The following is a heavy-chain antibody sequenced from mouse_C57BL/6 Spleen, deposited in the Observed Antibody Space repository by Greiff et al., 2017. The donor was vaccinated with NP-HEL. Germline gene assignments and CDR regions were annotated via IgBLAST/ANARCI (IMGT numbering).Heavy chain of an antibody. Sequence: QVQLQQSGAELVMPGASVKLSCKASGYTFTSYWMHWVKQRPGQGLEWIGEIDPSDSYTNYNQKFKGKSTLTVDKSSSTDYMQLSSLTSEDSAVYYCAREEITTVVDRDAMDYWGQGTSVTVSS. CDR2: IDPSDSYT. D-gene: IGHD1-1*01. CDR3: AREEITTVVDRDAMDY. V-gene: IGHV1-69*01. J-gene: IGHJ4*01. CDR1: GYTFTSYW.